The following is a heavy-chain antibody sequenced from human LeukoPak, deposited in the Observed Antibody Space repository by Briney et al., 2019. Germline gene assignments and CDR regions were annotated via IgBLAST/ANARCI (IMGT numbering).Heavy chain of an antibody. CDR3: ARDRTGTTVFDY. D-gene: IGHD1-7*01. Sequence: SQTLSLTCTVSGGSISSGGYYWSWIRQPPGKGLEWTGYIYHSGSTYYNPSLKSRVTISVDRSKNQFSLKLSSVTAADTAVYYCARDRTGTTVFDYWGQGTLVTVSS. V-gene: IGHV4-30-2*01. CDR1: GGSISSGGYY. CDR2: IYHSGST. J-gene: IGHJ4*02.